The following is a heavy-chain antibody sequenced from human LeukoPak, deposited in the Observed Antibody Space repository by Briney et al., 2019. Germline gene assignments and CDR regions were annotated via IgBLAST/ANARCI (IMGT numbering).Heavy chain of an antibody. Sequence: GGSLRLSCAASGFTVSNNYMNWVRQAPGKGLEWVSLIYSGGDTHYADSVKGRFTISRDSSKNTLYLQMNSLRAEDTAVYYCARDPPAVRTNTYAWGRGTRVTVSS. V-gene: IGHV3-66*01. CDR3: ARDPPAVRTNTYA. CDR1: GFTVSNNY. D-gene: IGHD4/OR15-4a*01. J-gene: IGHJ5*02. CDR2: IYSGGDT.